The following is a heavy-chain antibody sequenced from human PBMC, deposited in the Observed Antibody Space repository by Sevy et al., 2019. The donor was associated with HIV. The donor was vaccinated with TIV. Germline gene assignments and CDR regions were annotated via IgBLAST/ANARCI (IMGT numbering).Heavy chain of an antibody. CDR1: GYNLNNYY. J-gene: IGHJ4*02. Sequence: ASVKVSCKASGYNLNNYYMHWVRQAPGQWLEWMGLINPSGGSTSYAQKFQGRVTMTRDTSTSTLHMELSSLRSEDTAVYYCARVYYYDYSGPGYWGQGTLVTVSS. CDR3: ARVYYYDYSGPGY. CDR2: INPSGGST. V-gene: IGHV1-46*02. D-gene: IGHD3-22*01.